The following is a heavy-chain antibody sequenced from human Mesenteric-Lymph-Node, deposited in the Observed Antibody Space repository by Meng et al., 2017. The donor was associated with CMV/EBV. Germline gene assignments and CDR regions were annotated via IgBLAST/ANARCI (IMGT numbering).Heavy chain of an antibody. J-gene: IGHJ6*02. CDR1: GYTFTSYG. V-gene: IGHV1-18*01. CDR2: ISAYNGNT. CDR3: ARDLSRQWELLSYYYGMDV. D-gene: IGHD1-26*01. Sequence: ASVKVSCKASGYTFTSYGISWVRQAPGQGLEWMGWISAYNGNTNYAQKLQGRVTMTTDTSTSTAYMELRSLRSDDTAVYYCARDLSRQWELLSYYYGMDVWGQGTTVTVSS.